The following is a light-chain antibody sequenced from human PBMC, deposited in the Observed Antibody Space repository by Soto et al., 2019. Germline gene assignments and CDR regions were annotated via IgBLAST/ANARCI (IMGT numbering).Light chain of an antibody. Sequence: EILLTQSPGTLSLSPGERATLSCRASQSVRNSYLAWYQQKPGQAPRLLIYGASGRATGIPDRFSGSGSGTDFTLTISRLEPEDFAVYYCQQYGSSPCTFGQGTKLEI. J-gene: IGKJ2*01. CDR1: QSVRNSY. CDR3: QQYGSSPCT. CDR2: GAS. V-gene: IGKV3-20*01.